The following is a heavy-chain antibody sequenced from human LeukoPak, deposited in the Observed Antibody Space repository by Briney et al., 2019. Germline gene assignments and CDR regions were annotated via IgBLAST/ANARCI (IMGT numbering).Heavy chain of an antibody. J-gene: IGHJ4*02. CDR3: ASGIAARPGEDY. CDR2: MNPVSGNA. Sequence: ASVKVSCKASGYTFTNFDINWVRQAPGQGLEWMGWMNPVSGNAGSAQKFQGRVTLTRDTSISTAYMELSSLRSDDTAVYYCASGIAARPGEDYWGQGTLVTVSS. D-gene: IGHD6-6*01. V-gene: IGHV1-8*01. CDR1: GYTFTNFD.